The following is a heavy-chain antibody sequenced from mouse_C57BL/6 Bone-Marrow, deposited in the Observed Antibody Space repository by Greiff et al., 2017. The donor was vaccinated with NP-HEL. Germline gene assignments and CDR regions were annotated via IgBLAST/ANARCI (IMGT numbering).Heavy chain of an antibody. CDR3: ARSPHYYGSGDFDY. CDR2: IYPGDGDT. J-gene: IGHJ2*01. D-gene: IGHD1-1*01. CDR1: GYAFSSYW. V-gene: IGHV1-80*01. Sequence: QVQLQQSGAELVKPGASVKISCKASGYAFSSYWMNWVKQRPGKGLEWIGQIYPGDGDTNYNGKFKGKATLTADKSSSTAYMQLSSLTSEDSAVYFCARSPHYYGSGDFDYWGQGTTLTVSS.